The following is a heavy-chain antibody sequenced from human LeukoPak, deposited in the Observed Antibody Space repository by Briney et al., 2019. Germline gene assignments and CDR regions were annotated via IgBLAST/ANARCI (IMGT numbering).Heavy chain of an antibody. CDR2: IYYSGST. D-gene: IGHD3-3*01. J-gene: IGHJ5*02. CDR1: GYSISSSYY. CDR3: ARDHNFGVVSGGLGFGP. Sequence: SETLSLTCTVSGYSISSSYYWSWIRQPPGKGLEWIGYIYYSGSTNYNPSLKSRVTISVDTSKNQFSLKLSSVTAADTAVYYCARDHNFGVVSGGLGFGPWGQGTLVTVSS. V-gene: IGHV4-61*01.